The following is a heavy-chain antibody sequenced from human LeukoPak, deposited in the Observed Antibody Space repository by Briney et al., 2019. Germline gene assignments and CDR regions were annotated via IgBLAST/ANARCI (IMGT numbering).Heavy chain of an antibody. CDR3: ATDPRVIAVAGTDY. CDR1: GDSVSSNSAA. J-gene: IGHJ4*02. CDR2: TYYRSKWYN. V-gene: IGHV6-1*01. Sequence: SQTLSLTCAISGDSVSSNSAAWNWIRQSPSRGLEWLGRTYYRSKWYNDYAVSVKSRITINPDTSKNQFSLQLNSVTPEGTAVYYCATDPRVIAVAGTDYWGQGTLVTVSS. D-gene: IGHD6-19*01.